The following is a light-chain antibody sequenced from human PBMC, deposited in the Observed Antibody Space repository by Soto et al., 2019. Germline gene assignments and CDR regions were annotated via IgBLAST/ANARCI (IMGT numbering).Light chain of an antibody. CDR2: DNN. CDR3: GTRDSSLSGYV. J-gene: IGLJ1*01. V-gene: IGLV1-51*01. Sequence: VLPKHPSVSTAEGLTVPPSCSGSSYNHGDIFVYWYQHHPRTAPTLLIYDNNKPPSGIPDRFSGSKCGTAATLGITGLQTGYEADYYCGTRDSSLSGYVFGSGTRSPS. CDR1: SYNHGDIF.